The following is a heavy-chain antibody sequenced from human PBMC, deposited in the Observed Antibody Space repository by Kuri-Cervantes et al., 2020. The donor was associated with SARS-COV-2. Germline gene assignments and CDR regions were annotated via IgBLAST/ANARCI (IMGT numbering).Heavy chain of an antibody. J-gene: IGHJ4*02. Sequence: GESLKISCAASGFTFSSYGVHWVRQAPGKGLEWVAVIWYDGSNKYYADSVKGRFTISRDNSKNTLYLQMNSLRAEDTAVYYCARDSSITPRDFDYWGQGTLVTVSS. CDR2: IWYDGSNK. V-gene: IGHV3-33*08. CDR1: GFTFSSYG. CDR3: ARDSSITPRDFDY. D-gene: IGHD6-13*01.